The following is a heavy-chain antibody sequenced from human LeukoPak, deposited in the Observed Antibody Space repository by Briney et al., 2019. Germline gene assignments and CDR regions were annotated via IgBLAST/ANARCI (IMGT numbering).Heavy chain of an antibody. Sequence: GVTLTLTCAASGFTVNSINMTWLRPVPGKGLEGVSGIYNGGSTYYADSLKGRFTISPDNTKTTIYLGMSGLKIEDTDVYYCVRGLYDRRGYWQSYFDYWGKGILVTVS. CDR3: VRGLYDRRGYWQSYFDY. V-gene: IGHV3-66*02. J-gene: IGHJ4*02. CDR2: IYNGGST. CDR1: GFTVNSIN. D-gene: IGHD3-22*01.